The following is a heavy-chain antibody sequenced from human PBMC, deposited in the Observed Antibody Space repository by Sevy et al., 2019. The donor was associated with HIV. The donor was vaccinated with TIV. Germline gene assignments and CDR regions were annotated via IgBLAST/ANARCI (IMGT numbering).Heavy chain of an antibody. Sequence: GGSLRLSCAASGFTFSSYAMHWVRQAPGKGLEWVAVISYDGSNKYYADSVKGRFTISRDNSKNTLYLQMNSLRAEDTAVYYCARDPVDCSSTSCNYYYYYYMDVWGKGTTVTASS. D-gene: IGHD2-2*01. CDR1: GFTFSSYA. V-gene: IGHV3-30-3*01. CDR3: ARDPVDCSSTSCNYYYYYYMDV. J-gene: IGHJ6*03. CDR2: ISYDGSNK.